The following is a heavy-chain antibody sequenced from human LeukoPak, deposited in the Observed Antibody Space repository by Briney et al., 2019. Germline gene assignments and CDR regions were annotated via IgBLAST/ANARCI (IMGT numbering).Heavy chain of an antibody. V-gene: IGHV3-48*03. Sequence: PGGSLRLSCAASGFTFSSYDMNWVRQAPGKGLEWVSYISSSASTIYYADSVKGRFTISRDNAKNSLYLQMNSLRADDTAVYYCAREGCSSTSCYDYWGQGTLVTVSS. D-gene: IGHD2-2*01. J-gene: IGHJ4*02. CDR3: AREGCSSTSCYDY. CDR2: ISSSASTI. CDR1: GFTFSSYD.